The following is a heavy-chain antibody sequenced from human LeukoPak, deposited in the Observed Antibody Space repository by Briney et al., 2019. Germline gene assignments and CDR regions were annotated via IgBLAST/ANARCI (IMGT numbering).Heavy chain of an antibody. V-gene: IGHV1-69*04. CDR2: IIPILSIA. Sequence: SVKVSCKASGGTFSSYAISWVRQAPGQGLEWMGRIIPILSIANYAQKFQGRVTITADKSTSTAYMELSSLRSEDTAVYYYARDPPNWGNQIRDYYYYGMDVWGQGTTVTVSS. J-gene: IGHJ6*02. CDR1: GGTFSSYA. CDR3: ARDPPNWGNQIRDYYYYGMDV. D-gene: IGHD7-27*01.